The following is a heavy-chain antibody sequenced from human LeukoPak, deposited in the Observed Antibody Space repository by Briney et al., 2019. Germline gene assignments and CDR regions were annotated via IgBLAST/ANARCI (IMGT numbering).Heavy chain of an antibody. CDR3: ARGQTLVGALHF. CDR1: GGSISSYY. V-gene: IGHV4-59*01. Sequence: KSSETLSLTCTVSGGSISSYYWSWIRQPPGKGLEWIGYIYYSGSTNYNPSLKSRVTISVDTSKNQFSLKLSSVTAADTAVYYCARGQTLVGALHFWGQGTLVTVSS. D-gene: IGHD1-26*01. J-gene: IGHJ4*02. CDR2: IYYSGST.